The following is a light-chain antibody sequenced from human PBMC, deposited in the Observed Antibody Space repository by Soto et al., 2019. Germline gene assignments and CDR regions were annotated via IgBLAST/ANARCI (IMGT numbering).Light chain of an antibody. J-gene: IGLJ1*01. Sequence: ALTQPSSLSGSRGQSITISCVGRNTDVGQDKSVSWYQQGPGKAPKLLIFEVTNRPSGVSSRFSGSRSGNTASLTISGLQPDDEGDYFCVSYTDTDTLVFGTGTKVTVL. CDR1: NTDVGQDKS. CDR2: EVT. CDR3: VSYTDTDTLV. V-gene: IGLV2-14*01.